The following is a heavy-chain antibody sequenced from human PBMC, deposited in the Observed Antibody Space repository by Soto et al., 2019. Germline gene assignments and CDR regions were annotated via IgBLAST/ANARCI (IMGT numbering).Heavy chain of an antibody. Sequence: AASVKVSCKASGYTFTGYYMHWVRQAPGQGLEWMGWINPNSGGTNYAQKFQGRVTMTRDTSISTAYMELSRLRSDDTAVYYCASFDDYEYYYGMDVWGQGTTVTVSS. CDR3: ASFDDYEYYYGMDV. J-gene: IGHJ6*02. D-gene: IGHD4-17*01. CDR1: GYTFTGYY. V-gene: IGHV1-2*02. CDR2: INPNSGGT.